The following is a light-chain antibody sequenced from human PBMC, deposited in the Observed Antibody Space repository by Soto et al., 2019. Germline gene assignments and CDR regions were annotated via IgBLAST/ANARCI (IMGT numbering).Light chain of an antibody. Sequence: EIVLTQSPATLSLSPGERATLSCRASKSVSTYLAWYQQKPGQAPRLLIYDASTRATGIPARFSGSGSGTDFTLTISSLEPEDFAAYYCQQRSNWPPTWTFGQGTKVEIK. CDR2: DAS. CDR3: QQRSNWPPTWT. CDR1: KSVSTY. J-gene: IGKJ1*01. V-gene: IGKV3-11*01.